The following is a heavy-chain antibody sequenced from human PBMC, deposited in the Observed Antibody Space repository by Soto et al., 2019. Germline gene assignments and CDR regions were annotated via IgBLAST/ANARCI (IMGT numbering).Heavy chain of an antibody. CDR3: ARDGSVVTANSLEY. J-gene: IGHJ4*02. V-gene: IGHV3-48*03. CDR2: ISSSGSTI. CDR1: GFTFSSYE. D-gene: IGHD2-21*02. Sequence: EVQLVESGGGLVQPGGSLRLSCAASGFTFSSYEMNWVRQAPGKGLEWVSYISSSGSTIYYADSVKGRFTISRDNAKNALYLQMNSLRAEDTAVYYCARDGSVVTANSLEYWGQGTLVTVSS.